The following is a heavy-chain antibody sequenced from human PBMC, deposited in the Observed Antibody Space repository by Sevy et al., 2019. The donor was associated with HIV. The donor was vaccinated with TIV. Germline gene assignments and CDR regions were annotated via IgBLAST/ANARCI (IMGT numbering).Heavy chain of an antibody. V-gene: IGHV4-38-2*01. CDR2: TYHGGST. CDR1: NFSISSGYY. D-gene: IGHD2-21*02. Sequence: SETLSLTCGVSNFSISSGYYWGWIRQTPGKGLEWIGHTYHGGSTYYNPSLKSRVAISVDTSTNKLSLRLSSVTAADTAVYYCARPSGGDRLDYYGMDVWGQGTTVTVSS. CDR3: ARPSGGDRLDYYGMDV. J-gene: IGHJ6*02.